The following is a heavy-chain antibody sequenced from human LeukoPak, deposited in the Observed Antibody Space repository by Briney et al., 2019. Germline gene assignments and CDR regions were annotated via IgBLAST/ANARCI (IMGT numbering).Heavy chain of an antibody. J-gene: IGHJ3*02. Sequence: SETLSLTCTVSGGSISSYYWSWIRQPPGKGLEWIGYIYYSGSTNYNPPLKSRVTISVDTSKNQFSLKLSSVTAADTAVYYCARDARVTPESDAFDIWGQGTMVTVSS. D-gene: IGHD4-17*01. V-gene: IGHV4-59*01. CDR1: GGSISSYY. CDR3: ARDARVTPESDAFDI. CDR2: IYYSGST.